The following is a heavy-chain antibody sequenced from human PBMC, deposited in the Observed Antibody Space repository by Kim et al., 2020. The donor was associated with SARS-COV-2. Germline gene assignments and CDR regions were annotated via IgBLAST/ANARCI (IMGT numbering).Heavy chain of an antibody. V-gene: IGHV4-30-4*05. CDR2: T. D-gene: IGHD3-16*01. J-gene: IGHJ4*02. CDR3: ARVATVWAFFDY. Sequence: TSYTPSLKSRVTISVDSSKNQFSLRLNSVTAADTAVYYCARVATVWAFFDYWGQGSRVTVSS.